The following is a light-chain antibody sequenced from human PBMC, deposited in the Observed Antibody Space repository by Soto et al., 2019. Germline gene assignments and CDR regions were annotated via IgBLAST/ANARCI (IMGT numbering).Light chain of an antibody. Sequence: AIQMTQSPSSLSASLGDRVTITCRASQGIGNDLGWYQQKPGNAPRLLIYAASTLQSGVPSRFSGSGSGTDFTLTVSSLQPEDFAPYYCLQDYNFPWTFGQGTKVEIK. J-gene: IGKJ1*01. V-gene: IGKV1-6*01. CDR1: QGIGND. CDR2: AAS. CDR3: LQDYNFPWT.